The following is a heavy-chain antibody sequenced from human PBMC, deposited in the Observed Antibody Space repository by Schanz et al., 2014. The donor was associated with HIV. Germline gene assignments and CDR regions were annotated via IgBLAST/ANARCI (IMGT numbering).Heavy chain of an antibody. V-gene: IGHV3-21*01. CDR3: ARDNRGDYCLDY. Sequence: EVQLVESGGGLIQPGGSLRLSCAASGFTFSDYTMHWVRQAPGKGLEWVSSISSGSTYIYVADSLKGRFTISRDNSKNTLYLQMNSLRAEDTAVYYCARDNRGDYCLDYWGQGTLVTVSS. J-gene: IGHJ4*02. D-gene: IGHD4-17*01. CDR2: ISSGSTYI. CDR1: GFTFSDYT.